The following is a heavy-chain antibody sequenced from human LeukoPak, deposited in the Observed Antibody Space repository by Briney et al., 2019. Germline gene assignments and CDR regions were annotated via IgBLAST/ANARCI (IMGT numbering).Heavy chain of an antibody. V-gene: IGHV3-15*01. D-gene: IGHD3-16*01. CDR1: GFTFSNAW. CDR3: TTQPRRGALDY. Sequence: GGSLRLSCAASGFTFSNAWMSWVRQAPGKGLEWVGRIKSKTEGGTTDYAAPVKGRFTISRDDSKNTLYLQMNSLKTEDTAVYYCTTQPRRGALDYWGQGTLVTVSS. CDR2: IKSKTEGGTT. J-gene: IGHJ4*02.